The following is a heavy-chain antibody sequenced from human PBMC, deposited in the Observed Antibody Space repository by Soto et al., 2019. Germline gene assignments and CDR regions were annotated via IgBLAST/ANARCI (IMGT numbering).Heavy chain of an antibody. CDR3: TXDWVDYYGSGNYYPRFDP. CDR1: GFGFHTYW. D-gene: IGHD3-10*01. J-gene: IGHJ5*02. CDR2: INSDGDTS. V-gene: IGHV3-74*01. Sequence: PGGSLRLSCVASGFGFHTYWMHWVRQVPGKGLVWVARINSDGDTSTYADSVKGRFSISRDNTKNTLFLQMNGLRDDDTAVYYCTXDWVDYYGSGNYYPRFDPWGQGALVTV.